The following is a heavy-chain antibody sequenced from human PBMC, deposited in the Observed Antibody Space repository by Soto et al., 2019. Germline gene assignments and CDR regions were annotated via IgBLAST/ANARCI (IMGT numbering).Heavy chain of an antibody. D-gene: IGHD5-18*01. Sequence: PGGSLRLSCAASGFTFSNYAVSWVRQSPGRGLEWVASISDRGGSTKYADSVNGRFTISRDNSRNTLFLQMDTLRAEDTAVYYCARLPYSYVSLYFFDFWGPGTLVTVSS. V-gene: IGHV3-23*01. J-gene: IGHJ4*02. CDR1: GFTFSNYA. CDR2: ISDRGGST. CDR3: ARLPYSYVSLYFFDF.